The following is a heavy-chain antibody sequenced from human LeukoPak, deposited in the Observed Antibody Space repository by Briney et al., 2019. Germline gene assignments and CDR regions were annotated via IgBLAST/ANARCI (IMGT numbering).Heavy chain of an antibody. CDR2: INPKSGGT. V-gene: IGHV1-2*06. CDR1: GYTFTGYY. D-gene: IGHD3-10*01. CDR3: ARGSDDGENWFDP. Sequence: APVKVSCKASGYTFTGYYMQWVRQAPGQGLEWMGRINPKSGGTNYAQKFRGRVTMTRDTSISTAYMELSGLRSDDAAVYYCARGSDDGENWFDPWGQGTLVTVSS. J-gene: IGHJ5*02.